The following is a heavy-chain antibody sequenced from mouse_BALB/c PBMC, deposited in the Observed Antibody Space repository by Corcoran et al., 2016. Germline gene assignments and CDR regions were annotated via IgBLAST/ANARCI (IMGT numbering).Heavy chain of an antibody. CDR2: ILPGSGST. CDR3: ARKKKYGNYYYAMDY. Sequence: QVQLQQSGAELMKPGASVKISCKATGYTFSSYWIEWVKQRPGHGLEWIGEILPGSGSTNYNEKFKGKATFTADTSSNTAYMQLSSLTSEDSAVYYCARKKKYGNYYYAMDYWGQGTSVTVSS. J-gene: IGHJ4*01. CDR1: GYTFSSYW. V-gene: IGHV1-9*01. D-gene: IGHD2-10*02.